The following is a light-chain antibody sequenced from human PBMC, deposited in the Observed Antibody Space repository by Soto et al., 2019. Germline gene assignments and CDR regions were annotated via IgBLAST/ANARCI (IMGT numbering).Light chain of an antibody. Sequence: QSVLTQPPSASGSPGQSVTISCAGTSSDVGGYNYVSWYQQYPGKVPKLMIYEVSERPSRVPDRFSGSKSGNTAFLTVSGLQAEDEAGYYCLSYADTAYVFGTGTKVTVL. CDR3: LSYADTAYV. CDR2: EVS. V-gene: IGLV2-8*01. CDR1: SSDVGGYNY. J-gene: IGLJ1*01.